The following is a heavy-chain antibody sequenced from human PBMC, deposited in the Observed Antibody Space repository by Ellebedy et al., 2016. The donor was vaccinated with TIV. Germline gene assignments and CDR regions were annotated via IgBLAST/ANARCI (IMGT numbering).Heavy chain of an antibody. V-gene: IGHV4-59*08. CDR1: GGSISSYY. J-gene: IGHJ4*02. CDR3: AANSAAYFDY. Sequence: MPSETLSLTCSVSGGSISSYYWSWIRQPPGKGLDWVGYIFYSGSTNYNPSLKSRVTISVDTSKNQFSLKLSSVTAADTAAYYCAANSAAYFDYWGQGTLVTVSS. CDR2: IFYSGST. D-gene: IGHD4-23*01.